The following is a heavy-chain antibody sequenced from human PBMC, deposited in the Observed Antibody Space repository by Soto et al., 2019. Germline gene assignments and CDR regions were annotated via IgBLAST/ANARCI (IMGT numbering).Heavy chain of an antibody. CDR2: IIPILGIA. D-gene: IGHD6-19*01. CDR1: GGSYSSYT. J-gene: IGHJ6*02. V-gene: IGHV1-69*02. CDR3: ARVYGAVAGPDYYYYYGMDV. Sequence: SVKVSCTASGGSYSSYTISWVRQAPGQGLEWMGRIIPILGIANYAQKFQGRVTITADKSTSTAYMELSSLRSEDTAVYYCARVYGAVAGPDYYYYYGMDVWGQGTTVTVSS.